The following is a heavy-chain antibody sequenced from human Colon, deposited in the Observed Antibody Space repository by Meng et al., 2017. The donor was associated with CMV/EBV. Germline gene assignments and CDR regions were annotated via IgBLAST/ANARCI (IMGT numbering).Heavy chain of an antibody. D-gene: IGHD2-2*01. CDR2: IYAGGTSA. CDR3: AKEMVPAAPTGCFDP. Sequence: SGFTCSSYAMSWVRQAPGKGLEWVSLIYAGGTSADYADSVKGRFTISRENSKNMLYLQMNSVRVEDTAVYYCAKEMVPAAPTGCFDPWGQGTLVTVSS. V-gene: IGHV3-23*03. CDR1: GFTCSSYA. J-gene: IGHJ5*02.